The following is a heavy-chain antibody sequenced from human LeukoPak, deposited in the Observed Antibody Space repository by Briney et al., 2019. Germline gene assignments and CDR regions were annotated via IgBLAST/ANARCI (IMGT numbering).Heavy chain of an antibody. D-gene: IGHD6-13*01. V-gene: IGHV1-8*02. J-gene: IGHJ6*03. CDR2: MNPNSGNT. Sequence: ASVKVSCKASGYTFTSYGISWVRQAPGQGLEWMGWMNPNSGNTGYAQKFQGRVTMTRNTSISTAYMELSSLRSEDTAVYYCARGAYSSSTEWGYYYYYYMDVWGKGTTVTISS. CDR1: GYTFTSYG. CDR3: ARGAYSSSTEWGYYYYYYMDV.